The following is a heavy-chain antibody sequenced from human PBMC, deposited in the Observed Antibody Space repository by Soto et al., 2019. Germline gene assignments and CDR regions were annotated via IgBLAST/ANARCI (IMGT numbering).Heavy chain of an antibody. Sequence: QVQLQESGPGLVKPSETLSLTCTVSGGSISSYYWSWIRQPPGKGLEWIGYIYFSRSTNYNPSLKRRVTISVDTSKSQPALKLSSVTAADTAVDYCARDGYYYDSSGYQSVYYFDFWGQGTRVTVSS. CDR2: IYFSRST. J-gene: IGHJ4*02. CDR1: GGSISSYY. V-gene: IGHV4-59*01. CDR3: ARDGYYYDSSGYQSVYYFDF. D-gene: IGHD3-22*01.